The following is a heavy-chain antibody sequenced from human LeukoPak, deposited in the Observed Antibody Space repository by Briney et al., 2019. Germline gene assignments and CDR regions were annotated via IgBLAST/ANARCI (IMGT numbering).Heavy chain of an antibody. J-gene: IGHJ6*03. CDR2: MYYSGST. Sequence: SETLSLTCSVSGGSSSNYYWSWIRQPPGKGLEWIGYMYYSGSTNYNPSLKSRVTISVDTSKNQFSLKLSSVTAADTAVYYCARGRRSIVVVPAARRGYYYMDVWGNGTTVTVSS. CDR3: ARGRRSIVVVPAARRGYYYMDV. CDR1: GGSSSNYY. V-gene: IGHV4-59*01. D-gene: IGHD2-2*01.